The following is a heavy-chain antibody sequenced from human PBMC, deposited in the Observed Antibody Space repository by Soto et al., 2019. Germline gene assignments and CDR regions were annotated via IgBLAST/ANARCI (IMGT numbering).Heavy chain of an antibody. CDR2: IYYSGST. CDR3: ARLIGNSWLDS. CDR1: GGSISSYY. V-gene: IGHV4-59*08. Sequence: SETLSLTCPVSGGSISSYYWSWIRQPPGKGLEWIGYIYYSGSTNYNPSLKSRVTISVDTSNNQVSLQLNSVTPDDTAVYYCARLIGNSWLDSWGQGTLVTVSS. J-gene: IGHJ5*01. D-gene: IGHD1-26*01.